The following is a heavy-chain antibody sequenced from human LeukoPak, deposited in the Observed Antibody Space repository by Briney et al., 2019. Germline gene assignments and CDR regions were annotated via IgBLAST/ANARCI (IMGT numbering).Heavy chain of an antibody. CDR1: GFTFSSYA. D-gene: IGHD6-13*01. J-gene: IGHJ4*02. CDR3: ARAGIAAAGFDY. CDR2: ISSNGGST. Sequence: GGSLRLSCAASGFTFSSYAMHWVRQAPGKGLEYVSAISSNGGSTYYANSVKGRFTISRDNSKNTLYLQMGSLRAEDMAVYYCARAGIAAAGFDYWGQGTLVTVSS. V-gene: IGHV3-64*01.